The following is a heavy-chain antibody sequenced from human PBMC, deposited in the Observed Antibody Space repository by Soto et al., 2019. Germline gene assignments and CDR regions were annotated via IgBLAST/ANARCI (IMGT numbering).Heavy chain of an antibody. J-gene: IGHJ3*01. CDR1: GFTFSRYG. CDR3: ERDVGSQGV. D-gene: IGHD2-15*01. Sequence: QVQLVESGGGVVQPGRSLRLSCAASGFTFSRYGMHWVRQAPGKGLEWVAVIWYDGSTEYYADSVKGRFTISRDNSKNTVSLQMNSLRVEDTAVYYCERDVGSQGVWGQGTMVTVSS. CDR2: IWYDGSTE. V-gene: IGHV3-33*01.